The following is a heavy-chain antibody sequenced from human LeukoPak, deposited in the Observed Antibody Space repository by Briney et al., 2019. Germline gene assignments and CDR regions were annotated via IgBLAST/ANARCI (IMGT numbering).Heavy chain of an antibody. CDR3: ARDRRCSSTSCYYFDY. J-gene: IGHJ4*02. CDR2: IKQDGSEK. D-gene: IGHD2-2*01. Sequence: PGGSLRLSCAASGFTFSSYWMTWVRQAPGKGLEWVANIKQDGSEKYYVDSVKGRFTISRDNAKSSLYLQMNSLRAEDTAVYYCARDRRCSSTSCYYFDYWGQGTLGTVSS. V-gene: IGHV3-7*04. CDR1: GFTFSSYW.